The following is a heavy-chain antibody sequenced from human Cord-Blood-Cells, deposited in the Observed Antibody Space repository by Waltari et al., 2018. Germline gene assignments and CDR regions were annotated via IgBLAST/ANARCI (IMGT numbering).Heavy chain of an antibody. D-gene: IGHD6-13*01. J-gene: IGHJ5*02. CDR2: IYYSGSN. CDR1: GGSISSSNSS. CDR3: ARQGGTDSSSSWFAP. V-gene: IGHV4-39*01. Sequence: QLQLQESGTGLVKPSETLYVTCTVPGGSISSSNSSWGGTRQPPGKGLAWIGSIYYSGSNYYNPSLKSLVTISVDTSKNQFSLKLSSVTAADTAVYYCARQGGTDSSSSWFAPWGQGTLVTVSS.